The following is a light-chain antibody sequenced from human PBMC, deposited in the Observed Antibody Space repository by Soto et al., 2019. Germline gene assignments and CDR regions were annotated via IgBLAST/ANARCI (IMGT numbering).Light chain of an antibody. CDR3: QSYDATNQV. CDR1: SGSIASNY. V-gene: IGLV6-57*01. Sequence: NFMLTKPHSVSESPGKTVIISCTRSSGSIASNYVQWYQQRPGSSPTTVIYEDNQRPSGVPDRFSGSIDSSSNSASLTISGLETEDEADYYCQSYDATNQVFGGGTKVTVL. CDR2: EDN. J-gene: IGLJ3*02.